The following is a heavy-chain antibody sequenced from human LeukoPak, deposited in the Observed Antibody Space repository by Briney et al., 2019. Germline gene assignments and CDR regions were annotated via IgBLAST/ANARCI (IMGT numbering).Heavy chain of an antibody. CDR2: IYYSGST. CDR1: GGSVSSGSYY. Sequence: SETLSPTCSVFGGSVSSGSYYWSWIRQSPGKGLEWIGCIYYSGSTNYNPSLRGRVAMSIDTSKNHFSLRLISVTAADTAIYYCARAPGIVGTTPFGNYWGRGTLVTVSS. CDR3: ARAPGIVGTTPFGNY. J-gene: IGHJ4*02. V-gene: IGHV4-61*03. D-gene: IGHD1-26*01.